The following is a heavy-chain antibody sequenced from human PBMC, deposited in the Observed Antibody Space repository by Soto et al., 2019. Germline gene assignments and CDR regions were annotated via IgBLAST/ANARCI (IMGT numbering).Heavy chain of an antibody. V-gene: IGHV4-31*03. Sequence: PSETLSLTCTVSGGSISSGGYYWSWIRQHPGKGLEWIGYIYYSGSTYYNPSLKSRVTISVDTSKNQFSLKLSSVTAADTAVYYCARAPVTPYYYDSSGYCDYWGQGTLVTVSS. J-gene: IGHJ4*02. D-gene: IGHD3-22*01. CDR2: IYYSGST. CDR1: GGSISSGGYY. CDR3: ARAPVTPYYYDSSGYCDY.